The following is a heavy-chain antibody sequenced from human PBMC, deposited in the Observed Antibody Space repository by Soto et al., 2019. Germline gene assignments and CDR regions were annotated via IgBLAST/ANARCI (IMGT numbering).Heavy chain of an antibody. Sequence: ASVKVSCKASGYTFTGYYLHWVRQAPGQGLEWMGWINPNSGDTNYAQKFQGRVTMTRDTSISTAYMELSRLSSDDTADYYCARMYTSGWNYFDYWGQGTQVTVSS. D-gene: IGHD6-19*01. CDR3: ARMYTSGWNYFDY. CDR2: INPNSGDT. J-gene: IGHJ4*02. V-gene: IGHV1-2*02. CDR1: GYTFTGYY.